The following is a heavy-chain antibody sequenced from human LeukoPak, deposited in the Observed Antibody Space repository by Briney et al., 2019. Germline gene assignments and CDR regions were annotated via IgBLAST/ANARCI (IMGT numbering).Heavy chain of an antibody. Sequence: PGGSLRLSCTASGFTFGEHAMSGLPHAPGKGLEWVGYIRCKYNGGTTEDAASVKRRFTISRDDSKSIDYLQMNSLKIEDTAVYYCTRGPTQLWLDYGMDGWGQGATVTVSS. J-gene: IGHJ6*02. CDR3: TRGPTQLWLDYGMDG. D-gene: IGHD5-18*01. V-gene: IGHV3-49*03. CDR2: IRCKYNGGTT. CDR1: GFTFGEHA.